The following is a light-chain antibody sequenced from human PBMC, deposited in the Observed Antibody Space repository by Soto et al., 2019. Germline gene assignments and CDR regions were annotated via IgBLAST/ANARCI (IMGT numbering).Light chain of an antibody. J-gene: IGLJ3*02. CDR1: SSDVGGYNY. Sequence: QSALTQPRSVSGSPGQSVTISCTGTSSDVGGYNYVSWYQQHPGKAPKLMIYDVSKRPSGVPDRFSGSKSGNTASLTISGLQDEDEAVYYCYSYAGSYTWVFGGGTQLTVL. CDR3: YSYAGSYTWV. CDR2: DVS. V-gene: IGLV2-11*01.